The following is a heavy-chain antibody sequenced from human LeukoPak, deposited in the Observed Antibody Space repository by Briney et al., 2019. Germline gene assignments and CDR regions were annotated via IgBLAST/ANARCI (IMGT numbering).Heavy chain of an antibody. CDR3: ARDIFWSSPFDY. CDR1: GFTFSSYS. CDR2: ISSSSSYI. D-gene: IGHD3-3*01. V-gene: IGHV3-21*01. Sequence: GGSLRLSCAASGFTFSSYSMNGVRQAPGKGLEWVSSISSSSSYIYYADSVKGRFTISRDNAKNSLYLQMNSLRAEDTAVYYCARDIFWSSPFDYWGQGTLVTVSS. J-gene: IGHJ4*02.